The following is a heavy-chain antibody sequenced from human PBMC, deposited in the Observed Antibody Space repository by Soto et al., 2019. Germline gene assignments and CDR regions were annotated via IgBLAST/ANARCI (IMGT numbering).Heavy chain of an antibody. CDR3: APKEKGSSGLMY. V-gene: IGHV3-30*03. Sequence: QVQLVESGGGVVQPGRSLRLSCAASGFTFSSYGMHWVRQAPGKGLEWVAVISYDGSNKYYADSVKGRFTISRDNSKNPLYLQMNSLRAEDTAVYYCAPKEKGSSGLMYWGQGTLVTVSS. J-gene: IGHJ4*02. CDR1: GFTFSSYG. D-gene: IGHD3-22*01. CDR2: ISYDGSNK.